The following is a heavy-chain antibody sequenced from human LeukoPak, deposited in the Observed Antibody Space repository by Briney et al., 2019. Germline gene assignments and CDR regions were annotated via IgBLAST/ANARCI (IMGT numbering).Heavy chain of an antibody. CDR2: INSDGSTT. Sequence: GGSLRLSCAASGFTFSSYWMHWVRQAPGKGLVWVSRINSDGSTTSYADSVKGRFTISRDNAKNTVYLQMNSLRADDTAVYYCARGLPSLSYYSWGQGTLVTVSS. CDR3: ARGLPSLSYYS. D-gene: IGHD3-10*01. J-gene: IGHJ4*02. V-gene: IGHV3-74*01. CDR1: GFTFSSYW.